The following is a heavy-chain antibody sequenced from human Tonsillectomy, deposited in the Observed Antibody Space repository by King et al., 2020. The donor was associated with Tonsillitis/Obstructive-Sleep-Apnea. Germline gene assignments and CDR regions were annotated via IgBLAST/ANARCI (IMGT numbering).Heavy chain of an antibody. CDR3: ARPEGYKAFYFDY. CDR2: IYASGNT. V-gene: IGHV4-59*08. J-gene: IGHJ4*02. Sequence: QLQESGPGLVKPSETLSLTCTVSGGSISSYHWSWIRQPPGKGLEWIGYIYASGNTNYNPPLKSRVTISVDTSKNQFSLKLTSVTAADTAVYYCARPEGYKAFYFDYWGQGTLVTVSS. D-gene: IGHD1-1*01. CDR1: GGSISSYH.